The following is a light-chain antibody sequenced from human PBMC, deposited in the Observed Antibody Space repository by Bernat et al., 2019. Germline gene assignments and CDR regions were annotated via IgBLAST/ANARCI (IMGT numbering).Light chain of an antibody. CDR2: AAS. CDR1: QDISNF. J-gene: IGKJ4*01. CDR3: QMYYRPPNT. Sequence: DIQITQSPSSLSASVGDRITITCRASQDISNFLGWYQHKPGELPKLLIYAASALESGVPSRFSGQRSGTHFSLTISNLQPEDVATYYCQMYYRPPNTFGGGTKVEI. V-gene: IGKV1-27*01.